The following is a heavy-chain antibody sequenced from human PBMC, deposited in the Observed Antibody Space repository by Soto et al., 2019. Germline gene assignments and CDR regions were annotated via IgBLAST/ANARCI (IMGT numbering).Heavy chain of an antibody. D-gene: IGHD3-22*01. V-gene: IGHV1-2*02. Sequence: AAGKISCKASGYTFTSYYIHWVRQAPGQGLEWMGWINPITGGTNYAPKFQGRVTMTRDTSITTAYMELSRLRSDDTAVYYCARNYYDSSDRDYLDYWGQGTPVPVSS. CDR1: GYTFTSYY. CDR3: ARNYYDSSDRDYLDY. CDR2: INPITGGT. J-gene: IGHJ4*02.